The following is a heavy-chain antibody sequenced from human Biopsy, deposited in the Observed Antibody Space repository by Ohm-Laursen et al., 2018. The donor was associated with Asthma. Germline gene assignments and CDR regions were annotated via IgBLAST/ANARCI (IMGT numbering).Heavy chain of an antibody. Sequence: TLSLTCGVSGDSISTTNYWSWIRQPPGKRLEWIGSVYYSGTSYYNPSLKGRLTISVDTSKNQFSLNLGSVTAADTAVYYCARHWSGNGWQDMYNYFDPWGRGTLVTVSS. V-gene: IGHV4-39*01. CDR1: GDSISTTNY. CDR3: ARHWSGNGWQDMYNYFDP. J-gene: IGHJ5*02. D-gene: IGHD6-19*01. CDR2: VYYSGTS.